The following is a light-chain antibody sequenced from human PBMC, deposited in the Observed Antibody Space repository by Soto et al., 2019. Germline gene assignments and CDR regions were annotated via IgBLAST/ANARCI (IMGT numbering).Light chain of an antibody. Sequence: QSVLTQSPSASGTPGQRVTISCSGSDSNIGTNYVYSYQQLPGTAPKVLIYSNDRRPSGVPDRFSGSKSGTSASLAISGLRAEDEANYYCNSYTTLSNRDFGTGTKVTVL. CDR1: DSNIGTNY. V-gene: IGLV1-47*01. J-gene: IGLJ1*01. CDR2: SND. CDR3: NSYTTLSNRD.